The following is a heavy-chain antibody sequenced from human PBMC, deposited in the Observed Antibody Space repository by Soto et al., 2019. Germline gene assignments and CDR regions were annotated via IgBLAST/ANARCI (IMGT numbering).Heavy chain of an antibody. V-gene: IGHV4-39*01. CDR2: IYYSGST. Sequence: SETLSLTCTVSGGSISSSSYYWGWIRQPPGKGLEWIGSIYYSGSTYYNPSLKSRVTISVDTFKNQFSLKLSSVTAADTAVYYCARHVVGWFDPWGQGTLVTVSS. CDR1: GGSISSSSYY. CDR3: ARHVVGWFDP. J-gene: IGHJ5*02. D-gene: IGHD2-2*01.